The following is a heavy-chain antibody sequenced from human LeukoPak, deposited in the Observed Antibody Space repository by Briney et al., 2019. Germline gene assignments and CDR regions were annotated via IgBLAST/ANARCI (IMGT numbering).Heavy chain of an antibody. D-gene: IGHD3-3*01. Sequence: GGSLRLSCAASGFTFSSYAMSWVRQAPGKGLEWVSGISGSGGSTHYADSVKGRFTISRDNSKNTLYLRMNSLRADDTAVYYCAKITIFGVVSPTDWGQGTLVTVSS. CDR1: GFTFSSYA. CDR2: ISGSGGST. CDR3: AKITIFGVVSPTD. V-gene: IGHV3-23*01. J-gene: IGHJ4*02.